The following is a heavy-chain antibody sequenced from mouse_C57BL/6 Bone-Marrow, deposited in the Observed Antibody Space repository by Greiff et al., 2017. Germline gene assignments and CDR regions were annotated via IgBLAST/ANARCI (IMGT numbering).Heavy chain of an antibody. CDR1: GYTFTSYW. Sequence: QVQLQQPGAELVMPGASVKLSCKASGYTFTSYWMHWVKQRPGQGLEWIGEIDPSDSFTNYNQKFKGKSTLTVDKSSSTAYLQLSSLTSEDSAVXDCAREGVYYGAMDYWGQGTSVTVSS. V-gene: IGHV1-69*01. CDR2: IDPSDSFT. J-gene: IGHJ4*01. CDR3: AREGVYYGAMDY. D-gene: IGHD1-1*01.